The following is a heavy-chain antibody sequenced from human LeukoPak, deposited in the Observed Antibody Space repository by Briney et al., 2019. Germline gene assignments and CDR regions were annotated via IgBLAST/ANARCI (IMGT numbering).Heavy chain of an antibody. D-gene: IGHD6-6*01. CDR3: ARQATYSSSSPADY. Sequence: APVKASCKASGYTFTSYGISWVRQAPGQGLEWMGWISAYNGNTNYAQKLQGRVTMTTDTSTSTAYMELRSLRSDDTAVYYCARQATYSSSSPADYWGQGTLVTVSS. CDR1: GYTFTSYG. CDR2: ISAYNGNT. J-gene: IGHJ4*02. V-gene: IGHV1-18*01.